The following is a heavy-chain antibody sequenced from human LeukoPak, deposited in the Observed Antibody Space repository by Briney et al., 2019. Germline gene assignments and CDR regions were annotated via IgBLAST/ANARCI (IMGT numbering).Heavy chain of an antibody. CDR2: ISGSGGST. CDR1: GFTFSSYA. D-gene: IGHD3-9*01. Sequence: GGSLRLSCVASGFTFSSYAMSWVRQAPGKGLEWVSAISGSGGSTNYADSVKGRFTISRDNSKNTLYLQMKSLRAEDTAVYYCARDRSLRDFDNSEGGYWGQGTLVTVSS. CDR3: ARDRSLRDFDNSEGGY. V-gene: IGHV3-23*01. J-gene: IGHJ4*02.